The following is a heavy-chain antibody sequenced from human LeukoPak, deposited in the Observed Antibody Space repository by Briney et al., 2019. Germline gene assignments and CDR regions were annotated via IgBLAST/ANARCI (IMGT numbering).Heavy chain of an antibody. J-gene: IGHJ4*02. D-gene: IGHD2-15*01. CDR1: GFTFSSYA. V-gene: IGHV3-23*01. CDR3: AKLERRVVVAASGY. Sequence: GVSLRLSCAASGFTFSSYAMSWVRQAPGKGLEWVSAISGSGGSTYYADSVKGRFTISRDNSKNTLYLQMNSLRAEDTAVYYCAKLERRVVVAASGYWGQGTLVTVSS. CDR2: ISGSGGST.